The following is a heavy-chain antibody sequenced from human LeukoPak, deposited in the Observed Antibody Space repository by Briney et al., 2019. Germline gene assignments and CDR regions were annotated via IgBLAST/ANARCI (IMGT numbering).Heavy chain of an antibody. D-gene: IGHD1-26*01. CDR1: GYTLTELS. J-gene: IGHJ6*02. CDR2: FDPEDVET. CDR3: ATRRGSAYYYYGMDV. V-gene: IGHV1-24*01. Sequence: ASVRVSCKVSGYTLTELSMHWVRQAPGKGLEWMGGFDPEDVETIYAQKFQGRVTMTEDTSTDTAYMELSSLRSEDTAVYYCATRRGSAYYYYGMDVWGQGTTVTVSS.